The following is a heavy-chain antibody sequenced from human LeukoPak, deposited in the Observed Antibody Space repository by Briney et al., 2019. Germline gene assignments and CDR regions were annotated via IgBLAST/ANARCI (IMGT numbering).Heavy chain of an antibody. CDR1: GFTFSNYS. V-gene: IGHV3-21*01. D-gene: IGHD2-2*01. J-gene: IGHJ4*02. CDR3: ARDHWTRPAAISGPIDY. Sequence: GGSLRLSCAASGFTFSNYSMNWVRQAPGKGLEWVSSISSSSSYIYYADSVKGRFTISRDNAKNSLYLQMNSLRAEDTAVYYCARDHWTRPAAISGPIDYWGQGTLVTVSS. CDR2: ISSSSSYI.